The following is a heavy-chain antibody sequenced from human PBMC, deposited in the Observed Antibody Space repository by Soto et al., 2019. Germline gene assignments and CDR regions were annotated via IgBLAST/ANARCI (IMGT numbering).Heavy chain of an antibody. CDR1: GYSISSGYY. CDR3: ATSRLAVAGRGALIY. V-gene: IGHV4-38-2*01. J-gene: IGHJ4*02. D-gene: IGHD6-19*01. CDR2: IYHSGST. Sequence: PSETLSLTCAVSGYSISSGYYWGWIRQPPGKGLEWIGSIYHSGSTYYNPSLKSRVTISVDTSKNQFSLKLSSVTAADTAVYYCATSRLAVAGRGALIYWGQGTLVTVSS.